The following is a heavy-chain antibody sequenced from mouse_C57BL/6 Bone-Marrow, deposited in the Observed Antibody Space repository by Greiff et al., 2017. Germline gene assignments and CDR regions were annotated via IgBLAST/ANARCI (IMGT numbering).Heavy chain of an antibody. Sequence: QVQLQQPGAELVKPGASVKMSCKASGYTFTSYWITWVKQRPGQGLEWIGDIYPGSGSTNYNEKFQSKATLTVDTSSSTAYMQLSSLTSEESAVYYCASPLSTMVTTRGFAYWGQGTLVTVSA. CDR2: IYPGSGST. CDR1: GYTFTSYW. J-gene: IGHJ3*01. V-gene: IGHV1-55*01. CDR3: ASPLSTMVTTRGFAY. D-gene: IGHD2-2*01.